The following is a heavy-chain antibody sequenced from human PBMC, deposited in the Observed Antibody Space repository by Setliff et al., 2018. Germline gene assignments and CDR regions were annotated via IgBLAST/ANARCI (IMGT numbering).Heavy chain of an antibody. J-gene: IGHJ6*02. CDR1: GYTFSSYA. CDR2: ISWDGTKT. Sequence: PGGSLKISCVASGYTFSSYAIHWVRQAPGKGLEWVALISWDGTKTSYADSVRGRLTVSRDNSKNTLYLEMDGLRPEDTAVYYCANSRVTNFRGHLYLPRGLDVWGQGTTVTVSS. V-gene: IGHV3-30*18. D-gene: IGHD3-16*01. CDR3: ANSRVTNFRGHLYLPRGLDV.